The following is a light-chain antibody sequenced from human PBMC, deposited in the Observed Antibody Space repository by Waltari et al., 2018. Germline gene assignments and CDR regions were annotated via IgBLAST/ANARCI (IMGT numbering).Light chain of an antibody. V-gene: IGKV1-39*01. CDR2: AAS. Sequence: DIQMTQSPSSLSASVGDSVTIPCRASQSISSYLNWYQQKPGKAPKLLIYAASSLQSGVPSRFSGSGSGTDFTLTISSLQPEDFATYYCQQSYSTPSITFGQGTRLEIK. CDR3: QQSYSTPSIT. J-gene: IGKJ5*01. CDR1: QSISSY.